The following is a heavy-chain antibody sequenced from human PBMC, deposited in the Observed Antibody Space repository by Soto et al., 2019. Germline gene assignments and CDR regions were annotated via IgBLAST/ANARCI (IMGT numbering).Heavy chain of an antibody. J-gene: IGHJ4*02. Sequence: GGSLRLSCRASGFTLSDYAMGWVRQAPGKGLDWVSATDSAGRDTFYADSVKGRFIMSRDNGDNTVFLQMNGLRDEDTAVYYCARRSRVTAVTVFDYWGQGTLVTVSS. D-gene: IGHD4-17*01. CDR1: GFTLSDYA. CDR2: TDSAGRDT. V-gene: IGHV3-23*05. CDR3: ARRSRVTAVTVFDY.